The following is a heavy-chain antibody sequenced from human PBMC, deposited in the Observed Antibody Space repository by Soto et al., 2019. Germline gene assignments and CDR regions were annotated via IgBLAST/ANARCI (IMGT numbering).Heavy chain of an antibody. V-gene: IGHV3-30-3*01. CDR3: ARDGAAAQGGWFDP. Sequence: PGGSLRLSCAASGFTFNSYAMHWVRQAPGKGLEWVAVIAYDGSNKYYADSVKGRFTISRGNSKNTLYLQMNSLRPEDTAVYYCARDGAAAQGGWFDPWGQGTLVTVSS. CDR1: GFTFNSYA. D-gene: IGHD2-2*01. J-gene: IGHJ5*02. CDR2: IAYDGSNK.